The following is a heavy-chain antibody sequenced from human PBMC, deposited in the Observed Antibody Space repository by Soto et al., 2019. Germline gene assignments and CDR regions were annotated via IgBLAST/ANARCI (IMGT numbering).Heavy chain of an antibody. Sequence: SETLSLTCTVSGGSISSSSYYWGWIRQPPGKGLEWIGSIYYSGSTYYNPSLKSRVTISVDTSKNQFSLKLSSVTAADTAVYYCANRIAAAGFYYYYYGMDVWGQGTTVT. V-gene: IGHV4-39*01. J-gene: IGHJ6*02. CDR3: ANRIAAAGFYYYYYGMDV. CDR1: GGSISSSSYY. CDR2: IYYSGST. D-gene: IGHD6-13*01.